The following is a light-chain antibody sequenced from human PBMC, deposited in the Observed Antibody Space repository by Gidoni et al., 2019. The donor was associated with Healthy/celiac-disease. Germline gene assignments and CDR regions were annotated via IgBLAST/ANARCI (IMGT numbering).Light chain of an antibody. CDR1: QGVSSH. CDR2: GAS. Sequence: LSCRASQGVSSHLAWYQQKPGQAPRLLISGASTRAPGIPARFSGSGSGKEFTLTLCSLQSEDFAVYFCQQYNNGPLTFGQXTRLEIK. J-gene: IGKJ5*01. CDR3: QQYNNGPLT. V-gene: IGKV3-15*01.